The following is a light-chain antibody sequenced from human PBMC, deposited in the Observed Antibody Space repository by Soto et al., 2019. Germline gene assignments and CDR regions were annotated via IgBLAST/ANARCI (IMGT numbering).Light chain of an antibody. V-gene: IGKV1-5*01. CDR2: VAS. Sequence: IQMTQSPSTLSASIGDKVTITCRANESVNNWLAWFQQKPGKAPQLLIYVASRLESGVPSRFSGSGSGTDFTLTITSLQPEDFATYYCQQSYNAPITFGQGTRLEIK. CDR3: QQSYNAPIT. J-gene: IGKJ5*01. CDR1: ESVNNW.